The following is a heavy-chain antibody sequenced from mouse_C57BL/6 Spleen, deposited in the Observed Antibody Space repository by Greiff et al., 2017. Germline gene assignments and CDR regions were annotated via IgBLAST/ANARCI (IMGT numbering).Heavy chain of an antibody. Sequence: VQLQQSGPVLVKPGASVKMSCKASGYTFTDYYMNWVKQSHGKSLEWIGVINPYNGGTSYNQKFKGKATLTVDKSSSTAYMELHSLTSEDSAVYYCARGGYDYGAMDYWGQGTSVTVSS. CDR3: ARGGYDYGAMDY. CDR1: GYTFTDYY. CDR2: INPYNGGT. V-gene: IGHV1-19*01. D-gene: IGHD2-10*02. J-gene: IGHJ4*01.